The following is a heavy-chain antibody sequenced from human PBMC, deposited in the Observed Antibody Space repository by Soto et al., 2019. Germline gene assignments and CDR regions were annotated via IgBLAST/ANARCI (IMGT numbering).Heavy chain of an antibody. V-gene: IGHV4-59*08. CDR2: IYYSGIT. CDR3: ARQGPNFDSETYFPPPEF. J-gene: IGHJ4*02. Sequence: SETLSLTCTVSGGSISSYYWSWIRQPPGKGLEWIGYIYYSGITNYNPSLKSRVTISVDTSENQFSLRLSSVTAADTALYYCARQGPNFDSETYFPPPEFWGQGILVTVSS. CDR1: GGSISSYY. D-gene: IGHD3-10*01.